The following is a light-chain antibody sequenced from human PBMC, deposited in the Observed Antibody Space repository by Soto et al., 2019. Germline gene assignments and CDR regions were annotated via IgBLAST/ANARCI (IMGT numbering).Light chain of an antibody. CDR2: DAS. J-gene: IGKJ3*01. Sequence: EIVLTQPPAPLSLSPGERGTLSCQASQSVSSYLAWYQQKPGQAPRLLIYDASNRATGIPARFSGSGSGTDFTLTISSLEPEDFAMYYCQQYDGSPLTFGPGTKVDIK. CDR3: QQYDGSPLT. V-gene: IGKV3-11*01. CDR1: QSVSSY.